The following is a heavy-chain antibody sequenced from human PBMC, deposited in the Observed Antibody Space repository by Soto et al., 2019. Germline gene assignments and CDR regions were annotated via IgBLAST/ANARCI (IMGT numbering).Heavy chain of an antibody. Sequence: QVQLVQSGAEMKKPGASVKVSCKTSGINYNTYAIHWVRQAPGQGLEWMGWINTGNGDTRYSQNFQGRVTLTRDTSASTVYMVLDSLKSEDTGLYFCARAISGYVTWGQGTLVTVSS. CDR3: ARAISGYVT. J-gene: IGHJ4*02. V-gene: IGHV1-3*04. CDR2: INTGNGDT. CDR1: GINYNTYA. D-gene: IGHD5-12*01.